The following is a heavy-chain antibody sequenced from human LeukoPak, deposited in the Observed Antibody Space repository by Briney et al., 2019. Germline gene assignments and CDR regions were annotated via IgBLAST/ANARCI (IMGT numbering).Heavy chain of an antibody. Sequence: ASVKVSCKASGYTFTGYYMHWVRQAPGQGLEWMGWINPNSGGTNYAQKFQGRVTMTRDTSISTAYMELSRLRSEDTAVYYCARDHGYSSGWYSDYWGQGTLVTVSS. D-gene: IGHD6-19*01. J-gene: IGHJ4*02. CDR3: ARDHGYSSGWYSDY. V-gene: IGHV1-2*02. CDR1: GYTFTGYY. CDR2: INPNSGGT.